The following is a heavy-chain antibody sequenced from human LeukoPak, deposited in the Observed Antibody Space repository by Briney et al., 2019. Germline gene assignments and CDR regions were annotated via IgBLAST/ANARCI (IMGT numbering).Heavy chain of an antibody. CDR3: ARFDSSGYTSYYYYYYGMDV. V-gene: IGHV3-11*01. CDR2: ISSSGSTI. D-gene: IGHD3-22*01. CDR1: GFTFSDYY. Sequence: PGGSLRLSCAASGFTFSDYYMSWIRQAPGKGLEWVSYISSSGSTIYYADSVKGRFTISRVNAKNSLYLQMNSLRAEDTAVYYCARFDSSGYTSYYYYYYGMDVWGQGTTVTVSS. J-gene: IGHJ6*01.